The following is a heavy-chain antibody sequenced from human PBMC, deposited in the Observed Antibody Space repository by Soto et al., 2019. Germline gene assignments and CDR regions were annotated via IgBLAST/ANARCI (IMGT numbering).Heavy chain of an antibody. CDR1: GGSISSGGYY. CDR3: ARSQSSGYYSSIDY. V-gene: IGHV4-31*03. D-gene: IGHD3-22*01. Sequence: PSETLSLTCTVSGGSISSGGYYWSWIRQHPGKGLEWIGYIYYSGNTYYNPSLKSRVTISVDTSKNQFSLKLSSVTAADTAVYYCARSQSSGYYSSIDYWGQGTLVTVSS. J-gene: IGHJ4*02. CDR2: IYYSGNT.